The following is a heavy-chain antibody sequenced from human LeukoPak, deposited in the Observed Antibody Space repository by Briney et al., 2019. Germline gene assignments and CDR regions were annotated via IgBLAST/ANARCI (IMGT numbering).Heavy chain of an antibody. CDR2: TRNKANSYTT. Sequence: GGSLRLSCAASGFTFSDHYMDWVRQAPGQGLEWVGRTRNKANSYTTEYAASVKGRFTISRDDSKNSLYLQMNSLKTEDTAVYYCARTVYGAFDIWGQGTMVTVSS. D-gene: IGHD3-16*01. J-gene: IGHJ3*02. CDR3: ARTVYGAFDI. V-gene: IGHV3-72*01. CDR1: GFTFSDHY.